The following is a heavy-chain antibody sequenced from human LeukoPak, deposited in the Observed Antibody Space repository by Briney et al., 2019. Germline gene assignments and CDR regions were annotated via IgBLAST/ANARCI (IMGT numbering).Heavy chain of an antibody. CDR1: GGSFTDYY. CDR2: INHSRIT. V-gene: IGHV4-34*01. J-gene: IGHJ4*02. CDR3: ATTSGH. Sequence: SETLSLTCAISGGSFTDYYWSWIRQPPGKGLEWIGEINHSRITNYNPSLKSRVSISVDTSKNQFSLKLSSVTAADTAVYYCATTSGHWGQGTLVTVSS.